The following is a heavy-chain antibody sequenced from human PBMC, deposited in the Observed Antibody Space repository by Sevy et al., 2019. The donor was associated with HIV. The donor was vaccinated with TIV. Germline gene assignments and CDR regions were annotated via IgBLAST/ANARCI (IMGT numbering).Heavy chain of an antibody. Sequence: SETLSLTCAVYGGSFSGYYWSWIRQPPGKGLKWIGEINHSGSTNYNPSLKSRVTISVDTSKNQFSLKLSSVTAADTALYYCARHCSGTSCSHAFDIWGQWTMVTVS. CDR2: INHSGST. D-gene: IGHD2-2*01. CDR3: ARHCSGTSCSHAFDI. J-gene: IGHJ3*02. CDR1: GGSFSGYY. V-gene: IGHV4-34*01.